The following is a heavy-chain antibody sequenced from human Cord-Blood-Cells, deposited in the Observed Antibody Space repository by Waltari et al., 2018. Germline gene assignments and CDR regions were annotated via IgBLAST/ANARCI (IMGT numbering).Heavy chain of an antibody. J-gene: IGHJ4*02. CDR3: ASTLYDSSGYYYDY. D-gene: IGHD3-22*01. CDR1: GGSFSGHY. Sequence: QVQLQQWGAGLSKPPETLSLTCAVSGGSFSGHYWSWIRQPPGKGLEWIGEINHSGSTNYNPSLKSRVTISVDTSKNQFSLKLSSVTAADTAVYYCASTLYDSSGYYYDYWGQGTLVTVSS. CDR2: INHSGST. V-gene: IGHV4-34*01.